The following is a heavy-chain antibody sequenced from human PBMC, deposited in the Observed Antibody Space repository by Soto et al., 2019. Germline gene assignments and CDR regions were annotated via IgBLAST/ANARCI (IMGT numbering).Heavy chain of an antibody. Sequence: PGGSLRLSCAASGLEVSYNYMNWVRQAPGKGLEWVSVLYNSETTYYAESVRGRFTISRDTVKNTVYLEMNNLRVDYTAVYYCARDKTQGAGWFDPWGRGTLVTVSS. V-gene: IGHV3-53*01. CDR3: ARDKTQGAGWFDP. CDR2: LYNSETT. J-gene: IGHJ5*02. CDR1: GLEVSYNY.